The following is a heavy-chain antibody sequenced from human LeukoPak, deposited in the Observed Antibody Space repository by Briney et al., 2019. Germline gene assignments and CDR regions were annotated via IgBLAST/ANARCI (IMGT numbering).Heavy chain of an antibody. CDR1: GFTVSSNY. CDR2: IYSGGST. J-gene: IGHJ4*02. D-gene: IGHD5-18*01. V-gene: IGHV3-53*01. CDR3: ARVGAGGYSYGYVEYYFDY. Sequence: GGSLRLSCAASGFTVSSNYMSWVRQAPGKGLEWVSVIYSGGSTYYADSVKGRFTISRDNSKNTLYLQMNSLRAEDTAVYYCARVGAGGYSYGYVEYYFDYWGQGTLVTVSS.